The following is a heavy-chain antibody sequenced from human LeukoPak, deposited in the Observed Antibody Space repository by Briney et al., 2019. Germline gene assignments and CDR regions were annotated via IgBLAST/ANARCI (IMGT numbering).Heavy chain of an antibody. CDR1: GGSISSSSYY. D-gene: IGHD2-2*01. V-gene: IGHV4-39*07. CDR3: ARDCSSTSCGFDY. Sequence: SETLSLTCTVSGGSISSSSYYWGWIRQPPGKGLEWIGSIYYSESTYYTPSLKSRVTISIDTSKNQFSLKLSSVTAADTAVYYCARDCSSTSCGFDYWGQGTLVTVSS. CDR2: IYYSEST. J-gene: IGHJ4*02.